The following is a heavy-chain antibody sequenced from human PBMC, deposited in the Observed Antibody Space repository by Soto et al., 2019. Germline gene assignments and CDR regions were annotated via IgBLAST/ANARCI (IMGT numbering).Heavy chain of an antibody. J-gene: IGHJ4*02. Sequence: GGSLRLSCAASGFTFSSYAMSWVRQAPGKGLEWVSAFRGDGTGAHYADSVKGRFTISRDNSKNTLYLQMNSLRDEDTAVYYCARGGKEVALLDYWGQGTLVTVSS. CDR1: GFTFSSYA. V-gene: IGHV3-23*01. CDR3: ARGGKEVALLDY. CDR2: FRGDGTGA. D-gene: IGHD5-12*01.